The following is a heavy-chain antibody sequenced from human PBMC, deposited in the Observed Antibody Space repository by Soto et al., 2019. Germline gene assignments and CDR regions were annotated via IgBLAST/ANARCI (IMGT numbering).Heavy chain of an antibody. D-gene: IGHD6-25*01. CDR2: INPNSGAT. CDR1: GYTFTGYF. J-gene: IGHJ5*02. V-gene: IGHV1-2*02. Sequence: ASVKVSCKASGYTFTGYFMHWVRQAPGRGLEWMGWINPNSGATKYAQKFQGRVTLSRDTSISTAYMELSGLRSDDTAVYYCARRGDTIHAPLPRAQGTPVPGSS. CDR3: ARRGDTIHAPLP.